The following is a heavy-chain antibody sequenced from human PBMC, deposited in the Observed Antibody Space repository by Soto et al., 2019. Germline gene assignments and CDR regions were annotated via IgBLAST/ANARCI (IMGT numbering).Heavy chain of an antibody. Sequence: EVQLVESGGGLVKPGGSLRLSCAASGFTFSSYSMNWVRQAPGKGLEWVSSISSSSSYIYYADSVKGRFTISRDNAKKSLYLQMDSLRAEDTAVYYCARDEPWGRSGYYRVPGVGVPMDVWGQGTTVTVSS. D-gene: IGHD3-22*01. V-gene: IGHV3-21*01. CDR3: ARDEPWGRSGYYRVPGVGVPMDV. J-gene: IGHJ6*02. CDR2: ISSSSSYI. CDR1: GFTFSSYS.